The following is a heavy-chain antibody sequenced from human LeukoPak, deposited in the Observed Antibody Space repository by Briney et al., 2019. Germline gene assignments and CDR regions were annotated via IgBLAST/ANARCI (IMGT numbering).Heavy chain of an antibody. Sequence: PSETLSLTCTVSGGSISNYYWSWIRQPPGEGLEWIGYIYYSGSTTSHPSLKSRVTISVDTSKNQFSLKLTSVTAADTAVYYCARQRYSSSLFDYWGQGTVVTVSS. V-gene: IGHV4-59*08. CDR3: ARQRYSSSLFDY. CDR2: IYYSGST. CDR1: GGSISNYY. J-gene: IGHJ4*02. D-gene: IGHD6-13*01.